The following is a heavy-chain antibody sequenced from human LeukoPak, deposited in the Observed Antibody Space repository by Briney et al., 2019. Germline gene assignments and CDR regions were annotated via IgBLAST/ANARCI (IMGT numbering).Heavy chain of an antibody. CDR1: GFTFSSYA. Sequence: GGSLRLSCAASGFTFSSYAMSWVRQAPGKGLEWVANIRQDGSEKYYVDSVKGRFTISRDNAKNSLYLQMNSLRAEDTAVYYCARDPLGGFDYWGQGTLVTVSS. V-gene: IGHV3-7*01. D-gene: IGHD3-10*01. J-gene: IGHJ4*02. CDR2: IRQDGSEK. CDR3: ARDPLGGFDY.